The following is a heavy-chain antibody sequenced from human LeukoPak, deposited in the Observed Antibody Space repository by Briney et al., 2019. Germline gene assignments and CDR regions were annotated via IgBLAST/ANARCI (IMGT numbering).Heavy chain of an antibody. CDR2: IYYTGTT. J-gene: IGHJ3*02. CDR3: AREGHYYASGSGAFDI. D-gene: IGHD3-10*01. V-gene: IGHV4-59*01. CDR1: RGSISTYY. Sequence: PSETLSLTCTVSRGSISTYYWNWIRQPPGKGLEWIGYIYYTGTTDYNPSFKSRVTMSVDTSKNQFSLKLSSVTTADTAVYYCAREGHYYASGSGAFDIWGQGTMITVSS.